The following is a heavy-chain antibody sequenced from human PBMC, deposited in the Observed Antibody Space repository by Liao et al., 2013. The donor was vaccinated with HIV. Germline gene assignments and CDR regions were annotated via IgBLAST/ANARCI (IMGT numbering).Heavy chain of an antibody. V-gene: IGHV4-34*11. Sequence: QVQLQQWGAGLLKPSETLSLTCAVYGGSFSGYYWSWIRQPPGKGLEWIGYIYYSGSTNYNPSLKSRVTISVDTSKNHFSLKLSSVTAADTAVYYCAREGDGYNLRAFDIWGQGTMVTVSS. D-gene: IGHD5-24*01. CDR1: GGSFSGYY. J-gene: IGHJ3*02. CDR2: IYYSGST. CDR3: AREGDGYNLRAFDI.